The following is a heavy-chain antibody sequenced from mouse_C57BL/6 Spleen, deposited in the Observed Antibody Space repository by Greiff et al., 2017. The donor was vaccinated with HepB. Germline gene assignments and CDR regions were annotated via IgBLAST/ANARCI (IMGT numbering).Heavy chain of an antibody. CDR2: IDPETGGT. CDR3: TRCDYDGAWFAY. D-gene: IGHD2-4*01. J-gene: IGHJ3*01. V-gene: IGHV1-15*01. Sequence: VQGVESGAELVRPGASVTLSCKASGYTFTDYEMHWVKQTPVHGLEWIGAIDPETGGTAYNQKFKGKAILTADKSSSTAYMELRSLTSEDSAVYYCTRCDYDGAWFAYWGQGTLVTVSA. CDR1: GYTFTDYE.